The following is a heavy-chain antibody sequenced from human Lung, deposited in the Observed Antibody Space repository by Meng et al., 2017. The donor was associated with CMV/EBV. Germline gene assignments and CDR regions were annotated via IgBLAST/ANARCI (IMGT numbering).Heavy chain of an antibody. J-gene: IGHJ6*02. CDR3: ASLKDIVVVPAAKGSKYYYYGMDV. CDR2: ISSSGSTI. CDR1: GFTFSSYE. Sequence: SXKISXAASGFTFSSYEMNWVRQAPGKGLEWVSYISSSGSTIYYADSVKGRFTISRDNAKNSLYLQMNSLRAEDTAVYYCASLKDIVVVPAAKGSKYYYYGMDVWGQGTXVTVAS. D-gene: IGHD2-2*01. V-gene: IGHV3-48*03.